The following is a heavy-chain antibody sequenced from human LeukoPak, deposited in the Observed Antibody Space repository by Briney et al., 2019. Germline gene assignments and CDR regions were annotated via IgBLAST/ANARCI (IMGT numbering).Heavy chain of an antibody. CDR3: ARADNSGSSQFDY. CDR2: IIPILGIA. J-gene: IGHJ4*02. Sequence: SVKVSCKASGGTFSSYAISWVRQAPGRGLEWMGRIIPILGIANYAQKFQGRVTITADKSTSTAYMELSSVRSEDTAVYYCARADNSGSSQFDYWGQGTLATVSS. V-gene: IGHV1-69*04. D-gene: IGHD1-26*01. CDR1: GGTFSSYA.